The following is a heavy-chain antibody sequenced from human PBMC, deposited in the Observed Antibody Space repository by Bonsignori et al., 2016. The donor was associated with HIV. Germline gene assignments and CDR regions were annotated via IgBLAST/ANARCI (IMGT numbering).Heavy chain of an antibody. CDR1: GYIFTNYW. J-gene: IGHJ4*02. V-gene: IGHV5-51*06. Sequence: EVQLVQSGAEVKKPGETLKISCKGSGYIFTNYWIGWVRQVPGKGLEWMGMIYPGDSDTRYSPTFQGRITISADKSINTAYLQWNSLRASDTAMYYCARHSIFDSWGQGTLVTVSS. CDR3: ARHSIFDS. CDR2: IYPGDSDT. D-gene: IGHD4-11*01.